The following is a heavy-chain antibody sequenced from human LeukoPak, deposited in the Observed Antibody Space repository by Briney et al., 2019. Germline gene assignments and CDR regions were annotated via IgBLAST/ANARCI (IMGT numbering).Heavy chain of an antibody. J-gene: IGHJ5*02. V-gene: IGHV4-61*05. CDR3: ATQAGQYGSGSYYWFDP. CDR1: GGSISSSSYY. CDR2: NT. Sequence: PSETLSLTCTVSGGSISSSSYYWGWIRQPPGKGLEWIGSNTYHNPSLKSRVTISVDTSKNQFSLKLSSVTAADTAVYYCATQAGQYGSGSYYWFDPWGQGTLVTVSS. D-gene: IGHD3-10*01.